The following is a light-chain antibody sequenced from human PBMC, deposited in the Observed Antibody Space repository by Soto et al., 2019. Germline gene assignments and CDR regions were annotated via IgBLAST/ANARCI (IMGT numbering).Light chain of an antibody. CDR1: QSVSSSY. J-gene: IGKJ1*01. V-gene: IGKV3-20*01. CDR3: QQYGSSPQT. CDR2: GAS. Sequence: EIVLTQSPGTLSLSPGERATLSCRASQSVSSSYLAWYQQTPVQAPRLLIYGASSRATGLPDWFSGSGSGTDFTLTISRLEPEDFAVYYCQQYGSSPQTFDQGTKVEIK.